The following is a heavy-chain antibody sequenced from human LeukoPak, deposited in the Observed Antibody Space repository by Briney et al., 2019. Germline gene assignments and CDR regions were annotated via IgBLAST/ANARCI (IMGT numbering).Heavy chain of an antibody. V-gene: IGHV3-21*04. Sequence: PEGSLSLSCVASGFTFRSHDMNWVRQAPGKGLEWVSSISSSSSYIYYGDSVKGRFTISRDNAKKSLYLRMNSLRAEDTAVYYCAKGDTAMVHDYWGQGTLVTVSS. CDR3: AKGDTAMVHDY. D-gene: IGHD5-18*01. J-gene: IGHJ4*02. CDR2: ISSSSSYI. CDR1: GFTFRSHD.